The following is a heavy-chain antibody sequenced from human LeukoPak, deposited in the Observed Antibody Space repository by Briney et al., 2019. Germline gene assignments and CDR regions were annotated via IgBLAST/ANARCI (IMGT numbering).Heavy chain of an antibody. V-gene: IGHV4-59*01. CDR2: IYYIGST. CDR1: GGSISSYY. CDR3: AKFGTEQWLVRINYFDY. J-gene: IGHJ4*02. Sequence: PSETLSLTCTVSGGSISSYYWNWIRPPPGKGLEWIGYIYYIGSTNYNPSLKSRVTISVDTSKNQFSLKLSSVTAADTAVYYCAKFGTEQWLVRINYFDYWGQGTPVTVSS. D-gene: IGHD6-19*01.